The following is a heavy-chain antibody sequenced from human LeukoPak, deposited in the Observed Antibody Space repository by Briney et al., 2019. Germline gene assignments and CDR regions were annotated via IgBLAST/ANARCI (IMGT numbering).Heavy chain of an antibody. J-gene: IGHJ4*02. CDR2: INHSGST. CDR1: GGSFSGYY. V-gene: IGHV4-34*01. Sequence: SETLSLTCAVYGGSFSGYYWSWIRQPPGKGLEWIGEINHSGSTNYNPSLESRVTISLDKSENQFSLKLSSVTAADTAVYYCARDLRGMVDYWGQGTLVTVSS. D-gene: IGHD3-16*01. CDR3: ARDLRGMVDY.